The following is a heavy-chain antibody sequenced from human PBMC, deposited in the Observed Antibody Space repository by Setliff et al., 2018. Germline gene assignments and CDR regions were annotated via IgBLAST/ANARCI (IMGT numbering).Heavy chain of an antibody. CDR3: ARTGTYRYFDY. CDR1: GASISSGTYY. V-gene: IGHV4-39*01. J-gene: IGHJ4*02. CDR2: IHYRGTT. D-gene: IGHD1-1*01. Sequence: PSETLSLTCTVSGASISSGTYYWAWIRQPPGKGLEWIGRIHYRGTTYSNASLASRLTISVGTAKNQFSLKLTSVTAADTAVYYCARTGTYRYFDYWGKGTRVTVSS.